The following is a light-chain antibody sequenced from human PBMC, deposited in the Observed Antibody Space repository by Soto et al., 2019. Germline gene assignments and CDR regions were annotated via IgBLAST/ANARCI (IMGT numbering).Light chain of an antibody. CDR2: TND. Sequence: QSVLTQPPSPSGTHGQRVTISCYGSSSNMGSNTVHWFQQFPGTAPRLLISTNDQRPSGVPDRFIGSNSGTSASLAISGLQFEDEADYYCAVWDDRLNGHVFGTGTKVTVL. CDR3: AVWDDRLNGHV. V-gene: IGLV1-44*01. J-gene: IGLJ1*01. CDR1: SSNMGSNT.